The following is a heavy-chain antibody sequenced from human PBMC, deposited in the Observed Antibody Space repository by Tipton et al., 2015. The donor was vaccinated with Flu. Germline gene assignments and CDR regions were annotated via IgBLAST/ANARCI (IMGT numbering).Heavy chain of an antibody. CDR2: LYDSGIT. J-gene: IGHJ4*02. Sequence: TLSLTCTVSGGSISDYYWGWIRQPPGKGLEWIGSLYDSGITYYNPSLKSRVTISLDTSKNQFSLKLISVTAADTAVYYCARSSSAYDYVWGGPYYFDFWGQGTLVTVSS. CDR1: GGSISDYY. CDR3: ARSSSAYDYVWGGPYYFDF. D-gene: IGHD3-16*01. V-gene: IGHV4-39*07.